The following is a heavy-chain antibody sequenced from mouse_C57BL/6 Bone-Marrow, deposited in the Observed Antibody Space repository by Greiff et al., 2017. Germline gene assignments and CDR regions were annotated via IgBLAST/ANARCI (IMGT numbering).Heavy chain of an antibody. D-gene: IGHD1-1*01. Sequence: EVKLMESGGGLVQPGGSLKLSCAASGFTFSDYYMYWVRQTPEKRLEWVAYISNGGGSTYYPDTVKGRFTISRDNAKNTLYLQMSRLKSEDTAMYYCARHYYGSSYPYCDVWGTGTTVTVSS. CDR1: GFTFSDYY. V-gene: IGHV5-12*01. CDR3: ARHYYGSSYPYCDV. CDR2: ISNGGGST. J-gene: IGHJ1*03.